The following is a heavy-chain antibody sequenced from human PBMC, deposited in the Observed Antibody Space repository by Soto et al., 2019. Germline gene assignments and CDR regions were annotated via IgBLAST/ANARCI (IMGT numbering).Heavy chain of an antibody. CDR3: ARDESSSGYYYYVMDV. CDR2: INPNSGGT. D-gene: IGHD6-13*01. CDR1: GYTFTGYY. J-gene: IGHJ6*01. V-gene: IGHV1-2*02. Sequence: ASVKVSCKASGYTFTGYYMHWVRQAPGQGLEWMGWINPNSGGTNYAQKFQGRVTMTRDTSISTAYMELSRLRSDDTAVYYCARDESSSGYYYYVMDVWGQRTTVAVCS.